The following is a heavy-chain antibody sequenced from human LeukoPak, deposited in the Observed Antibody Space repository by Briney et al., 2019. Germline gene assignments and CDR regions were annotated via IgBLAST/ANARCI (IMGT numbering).Heavy chain of an antibody. V-gene: IGHV3-49*04. J-gene: IGHJ4*02. CDR1: GFTFGDYA. Sequence: GGSLRLSCTASGFTFGDYAMSWVRQAPGKGLEWVGFIRSKAYGGTTEYAASVKGRFTISRDDSKSIAYLQMNSLKTEDTAVYYCTRVSHDFWSGTPLLLDYWGQGTLVTVSS. CDR3: TRVSHDFWSGTPLLLDY. D-gene: IGHD3-3*01. CDR2: IRSKAYGGTT.